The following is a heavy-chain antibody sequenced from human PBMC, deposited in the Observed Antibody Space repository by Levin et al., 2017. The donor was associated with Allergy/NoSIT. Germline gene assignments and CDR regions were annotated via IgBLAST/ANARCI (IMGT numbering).Heavy chain of an antibody. CDR1: GFTFSNAW. V-gene: IGHV3-15*01. D-gene: IGHD6-19*01. CDR2: IKSKTDGGTT. CDR3: TTEISSGWNLDAFDI. Sequence: GESLKISCAASGFTFSNAWMSWVRQAPGKGLEWVGRIKSKTDGGTTDYAAPVKGRFTISRDDSKNTLYLQMNSLKTEDTAVYYCTTEISSGWNLDAFDIWGQGTMVTVSS. J-gene: IGHJ3*02.